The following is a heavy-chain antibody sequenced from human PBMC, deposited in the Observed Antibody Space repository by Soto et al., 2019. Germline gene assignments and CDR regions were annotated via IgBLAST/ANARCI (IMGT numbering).Heavy chain of an antibody. J-gene: IGHJ5*02. D-gene: IGHD2-2*01. CDR2: ISAYNGNT. Sequence: QVQMVQSGTEVKKPGASVKVSCKASGYIFTTYSIAWVRQAPGQGLEWMGWISAYNGNTNYAQKFQGRVTMTTDTSTNTAYMELRSLRSADTAVYFCAREAFGGHASWFDPWGQGTLVTVSS. CDR3: AREAFGGHASWFDP. CDR1: GYIFTTYS. V-gene: IGHV1-18*01.